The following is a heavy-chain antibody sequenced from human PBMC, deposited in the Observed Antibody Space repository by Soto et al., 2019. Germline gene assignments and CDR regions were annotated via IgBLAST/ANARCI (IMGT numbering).Heavy chain of an antibody. Sequence: SETLSLTCAVYGGSFSGYYWSWIRQPPGKGLEWIGEINHSGSTNYNPSLKSRVTISVDTSKNQFSLKLSSVTAADTAVYYCARVNYDILTGPPGPDYWGQGTLVTVSS. CDR1: GGSFSGYY. V-gene: IGHV4-34*01. J-gene: IGHJ4*02. CDR3: ARVNYDILTGPPGPDY. CDR2: INHSGST. D-gene: IGHD3-9*01.